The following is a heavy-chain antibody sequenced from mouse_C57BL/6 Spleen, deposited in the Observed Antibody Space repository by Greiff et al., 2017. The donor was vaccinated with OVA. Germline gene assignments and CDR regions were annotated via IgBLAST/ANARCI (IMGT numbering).Heavy chain of an antibody. D-gene: IGHD2-4*01. V-gene: IGHV5-12*01. CDR3: ARHGRYDYSFAY. J-gene: IGHJ3*01. CDR1: GFTFSDYY. Sequence: EVKLVESGGGLVQPGGSLKLSCAASGFTFSDYYLYWVRQTPEKRLEWVAYISNGGGSTYYPDTVKGRFTISRDNAKNTLYLQMLRLKSEDTAMYYCARHGRYDYSFAYWGQGTLVTVSA. CDR2: ISNGGGST.